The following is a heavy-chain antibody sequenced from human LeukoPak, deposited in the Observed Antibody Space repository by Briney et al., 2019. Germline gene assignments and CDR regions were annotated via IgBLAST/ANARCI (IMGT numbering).Heavy chain of an antibody. Sequence: PSETLSLTCTVSGGSISSYYWSWIRQPPGKGLEWIGYIYYSGSTNYNLSLKSRVTISVDTSKNQFFLKLSSVTAADTAVYYRAGGYYTGAFDYWGQGTLVTVSS. J-gene: IGHJ4*02. V-gene: IGHV4-59*01. D-gene: IGHD3-3*01. CDR3: AGGYYTGAFDY. CDR2: IYYSGST. CDR1: GGSISSYY.